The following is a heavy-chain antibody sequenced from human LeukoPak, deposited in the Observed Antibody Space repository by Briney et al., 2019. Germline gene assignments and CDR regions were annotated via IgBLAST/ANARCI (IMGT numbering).Heavy chain of an antibody. J-gene: IGHJ6*03. V-gene: IGHV3-30-3*01. CDR3: ARGTGDLGYSYSTPYIYYYYYMDV. D-gene: IGHD5-18*01. CDR2: ISFDGNTK. Sequence: GGSLRLSCAASGFAFSTYAMHWVRQAPGKGLEWLAVISFDGNTKYYADSAKGRFTISRDNSRNTLYVQISSLRVEDTAVYYCARGTGDLGYSYSTPYIYYYYYMDVWGKGTTVTVSS. CDR1: GFAFSTYA.